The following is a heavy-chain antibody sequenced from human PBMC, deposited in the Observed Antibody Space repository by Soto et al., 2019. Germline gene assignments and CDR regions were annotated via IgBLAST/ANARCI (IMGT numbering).Heavy chain of an antibody. CDR1: GDSMTKYY. CDR3: ARDGTADFWSGHYTSFDY. J-gene: IGHJ4*02. CDR2: IDTRGSTI. D-gene: IGHD3-3*01. Sequence: QVQLQESGPGLVKPSETLSLTCTVSGDSMTKYYWSWIRQPAGKGLEWISYIDTRGSTIYYADSVKGRFTISRDNAKNSLYLQMNSLRAEDTAVYYCARDGTADFWSGHYTSFDYWGQGTLVTVSS. V-gene: IGHV3-11*04.